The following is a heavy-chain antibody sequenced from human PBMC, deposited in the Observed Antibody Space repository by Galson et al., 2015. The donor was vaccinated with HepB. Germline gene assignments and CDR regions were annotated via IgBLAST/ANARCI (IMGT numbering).Heavy chain of an antibody. Sequence: SLRLSCAASAFSFSNYAMYWFRQSPGRGLEWVSGITRGGYTYDVDSVRGRLTISRDNSKNTLYLQMNSLRAEDTAVYYCAKDGISGSAPGLGGQGTLVTVSS. J-gene: IGHJ4*02. CDR1: AFSFSNYA. CDR2: ITRGGYT. V-gene: IGHV3-23*01. CDR3: AKDGISGSAPGL. D-gene: IGHD1-26*01.